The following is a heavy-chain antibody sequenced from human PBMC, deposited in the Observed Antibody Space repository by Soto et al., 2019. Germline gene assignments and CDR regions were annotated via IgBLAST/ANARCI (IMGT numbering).Heavy chain of an antibody. CDR3: AKVPRYCSGSSCYAGYFQH. V-gene: IGHV3-23*01. J-gene: IGHJ1*01. D-gene: IGHD2-2*01. CDR2: ISGSGGNT. Sequence: EQVLESGGGLVQPGGSLRLSCAASGFTFSSYAMSWVRQSPGKGLEWVSLISGSGGNTYYADSVKGRFTISRDNSKNTLYLQMNSLRAEDTAVYYCAKVPRYCSGSSCYAGYFQHWGQGTLVSVPS. CDR1: GFTFSSYA.